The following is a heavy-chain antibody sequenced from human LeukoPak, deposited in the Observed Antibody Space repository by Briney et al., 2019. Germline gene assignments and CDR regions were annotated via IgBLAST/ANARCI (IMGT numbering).Heavy chain of an antibody. Sequence: GGSLRLSCAASGFTSGNHWMSWVRQAPGKGQEWVANINQDGSEKYYVDSVKGRFTISRDNAKNSLYLPMNILRAEDTAVYYCGRAYGAGSCDYWGQGTLVTVSS. J-gene: IGHJ4*02. CDR2: INQDGSEK. V-gene: IGHV3-7*04. CDR1: GFTSGNHW. D-gene: IGHD3-10*01. CDR3: GRAYGAGSCDY.